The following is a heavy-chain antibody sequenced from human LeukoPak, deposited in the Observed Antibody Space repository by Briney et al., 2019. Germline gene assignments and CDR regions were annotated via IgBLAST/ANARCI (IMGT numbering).Heavy chain of an antibody. Sequence: PGGSLRLSCAASGFTFSSYWMNWVRQAPGKGLEWVGRIKSKTGGGTTDYAAPVKGRFTISRDDSKNTLYLQMNSLKTEDTAVYYCTTSYGGFFDYWGQGTLVTVSS. J-gene: IGHJ4*02. CDR3: TTSYGGFFDY. CDR2: IKSKTGGGTT. V-gene: IGHV3-15*01. CDR1: GFTFSSYW. D-gene: IGHD4-23*01.